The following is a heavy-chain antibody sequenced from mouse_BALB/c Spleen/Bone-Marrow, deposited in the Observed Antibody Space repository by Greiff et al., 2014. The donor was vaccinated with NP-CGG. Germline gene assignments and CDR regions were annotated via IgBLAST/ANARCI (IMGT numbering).Heavy chain of an antibody. V-gene: IGHV1S135*01. J-gene: IGHJ1*01. Sequence: VQLQQSGPELVKPGASVKISCKASGYSFTSFYMHWVKQSHGKSLEWIGYIDPFNGGTSYNQKFKGKATLTVDKSSSTAYMQLSILSADDSAVYYAARLSRYFDYWGPGTTVTVSS. CDR2: IDPFNGGT. CDR1: GYSFTSFY. CDR3: ARLSRYFDY.